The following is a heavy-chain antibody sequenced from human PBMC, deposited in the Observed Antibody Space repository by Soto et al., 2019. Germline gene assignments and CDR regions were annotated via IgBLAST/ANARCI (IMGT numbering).Heavy chain of an antibody. V-gene: IGHV3-23*01. J-gene: IGHJ4*02. CDR1: GFTFSSYA. CDR2: ISGSGGST. D-gene: IGHD2-15*01. Sequence: GGSLRLSCAASGFTFSSYAMSWVRQAPGKGLEWVSAISGSGGSTYYADSVKGRFTISRDNSKNTLYLQMNSLRAEDTAVYYCAKDSTYCSGGSCYIYYFDYWGQGTLVTVSS. CDR3: AKDSTYCSGGSCYIYYFDY.